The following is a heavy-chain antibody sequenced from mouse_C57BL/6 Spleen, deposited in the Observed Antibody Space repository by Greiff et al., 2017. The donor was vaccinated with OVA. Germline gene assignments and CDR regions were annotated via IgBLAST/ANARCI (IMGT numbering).Heavy chain of an antibody. J-gene: IGHJ2*01. CDR2: INPYNGGT. Sequence: EVQLQQSGPVLVKPGASVKMSCKASGYTFTDYYMNWVKQSPGKSLEWIGVINPYNGGTSYNQKFKGKTTLTVDKSSSTAYMELNSLTSEDSAVYYCAREYYGSSLFDYWGQGTTLTVSS. D-gene: IGHD1-1*01. V-gene: IGHV1-19*01. CDR1: GYTFTDYY. CDR3: AREYYGSSLFDY.